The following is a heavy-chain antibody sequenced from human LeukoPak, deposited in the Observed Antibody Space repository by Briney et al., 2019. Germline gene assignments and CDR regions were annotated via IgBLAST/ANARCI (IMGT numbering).Heavy chain of an antibody. D-gene: IGHD3-10*01. J-gene: IGHJ4*02. CDR1: GGSISSYY. CDR2: IYTSGST. CDR3: ARSVEVSLLWFGDLSPESYYFDY. Sequence: SETLSLTCTVSGGSISSYYWSWIQQPAGKGLEWIGRIYTSGSTNYNPSLKSRVTMSVDTSKNQFSLKLSSVTAADTAVYYCARSVEVSLLWFGDLSPESYYFDYWGQGTLVTVSS. V-gene: IGHV4-4*07.